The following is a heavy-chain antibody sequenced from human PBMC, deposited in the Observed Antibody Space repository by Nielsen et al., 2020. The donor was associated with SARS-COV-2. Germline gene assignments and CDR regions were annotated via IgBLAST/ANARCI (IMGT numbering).Heavy chain of an antibody. Sequence: WVRQAPGQGLEWMGGIIPIFGTPNYAQKFKGRVTISADVSTSTAYMELRSLRPEDTAVYRCARDRWSPSANGETWNSNWFDPWGQGTLVTVSS. CDR3: ARDRWSPSANGETWNSNWFDP. J-gene: IGHJ5*02. CDR2: IIPIFGTP. D-gene: IGHD1-7*01. V-gene: IGHV1-69*01.